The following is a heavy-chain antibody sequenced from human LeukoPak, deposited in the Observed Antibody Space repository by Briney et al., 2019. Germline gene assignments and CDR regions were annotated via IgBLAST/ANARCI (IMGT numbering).Heavy chain of an antibody. CDR1: GYTFTGYY. J-gene: IGHJ4*02. Sequence: GASVKVSCKASGYTFTGYYMHWVRQAPGQGLEWMGRINPNSGGTNYAQKFQGRVTMTRDTSISTAYMELSRLRSDDTAVYYCARYEYLEQECSRSSGGYWGQGTLVTVSS. CDR2: INPNSGGT. CDR3: ARYEYLEQECSRSSGGY. D-gene: IGHD6-6*01. V-gene: IGHV1-2*06.